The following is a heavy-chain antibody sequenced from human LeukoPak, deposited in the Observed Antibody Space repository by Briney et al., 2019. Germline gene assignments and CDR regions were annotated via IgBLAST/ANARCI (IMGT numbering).Heavy chain of an antibody. CDR2: IYSSGYT. V-gene: IGHV4-4*07. CDR1: GGAIRSHY. CDR3: ARGEHSVDS. Sequence: SETLSLTCTVSGGAIRSHYWNWIRQLAGKGLEWIGRIYSSGYTNDNPSLKSRITMSVDMSKNQFSLRLNSVTAADTAVYYCARGEHSVDSWGQGMLVTVSS. J-gene: IGHJ4*02. D-gene: IGHD1/OR15-1a*01.